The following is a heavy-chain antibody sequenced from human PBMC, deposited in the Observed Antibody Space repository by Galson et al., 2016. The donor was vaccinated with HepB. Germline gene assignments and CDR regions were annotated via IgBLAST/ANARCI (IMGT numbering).Heavy chain of an antibody. D-gene: IGHD2-15*01. CDR2: IYYSGNT. CDR3: AREISQYCSGGSCYVFDY. V-gene: IGHV4-31*02. J-gene: IGHJ4*02. Sequence: GKGLEWIGYIYYSGNTHYNPSLKSRITISIDTSKNQFSLKLSSVTAADTAVYYCAREISQYCSGGSCYVFDYWGQGTLVTVSS.